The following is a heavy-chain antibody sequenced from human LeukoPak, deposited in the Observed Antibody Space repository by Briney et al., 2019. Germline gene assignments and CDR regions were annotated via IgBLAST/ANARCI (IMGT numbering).Heavy chain of an antibody. V-gene: IGHV4-59*08. CDR3: ASGIGVTGQLFDY. CDR2: IYYSGST. J-gene: IGHJ4*02. CDR1: GGSISSYY. Sequence: SETLSLTCTVSGGSISSYYWSWIRQPPGKGLEWIGYIYYSGSTNYNPSLKSRVTISVDTSKNQFSLKLSSVTAADTAVYYCASGIGVTGQLFDYWGQGTLVTVSS. D-gene: IGHD2-8*02.